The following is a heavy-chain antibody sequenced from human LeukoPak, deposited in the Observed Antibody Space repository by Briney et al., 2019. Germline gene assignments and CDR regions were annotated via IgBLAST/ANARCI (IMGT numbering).Heavy chain of an antibody. CDR1: GYTFTGYY. CDR3: AKPITIFGVVTEANWFDP. D-gene: IGHD3-3*01. Sequence: ASVKVSCKASGYTFTGYYMHWVRQAPGQGLEWMGWINPNSGGTNYAQKFQGRVTMTRDTSISTAYMELSRLRSDDTAVYYCAKPITIFGVVTEANWFDPWGQGTLVTVSS. J-gene: IGHJ5*02. V-gene: IGHV1-2*02. CDR2: INPNSGGT.